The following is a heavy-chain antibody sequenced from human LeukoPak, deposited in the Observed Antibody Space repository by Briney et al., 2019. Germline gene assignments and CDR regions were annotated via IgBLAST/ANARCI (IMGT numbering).Heavy chain of an antibody. CDR2: TNWNGART. D-gene: IGHD2-15*01. CDR3: ARDSIGDCSGGSCESGPYYYYYMDV. J-gene: IGHJ6*03. Sequence: GGSLRLSCAPSGFTFDDYGMSWVRQAPGKGLEWVSGTNWNGARTGYADSVMGRFTLSRDNAKNSLYLQMNSLRADDTAVYYCARDSIGDCSGGSCESGPYYYYYMDVWGKGTTVTVSS. CDR1: GFTFDDYG. V-gene: IGHV3-20*04.